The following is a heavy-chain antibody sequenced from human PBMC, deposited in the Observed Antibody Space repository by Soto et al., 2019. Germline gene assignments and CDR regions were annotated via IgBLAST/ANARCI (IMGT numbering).Heavy chain of an antibody. CDR1: AFTLSSYW. V-gene: IGHV3-7*01. J-gene: IGHJ3*02. CDR2: IKPDGSEK. Sequence: EVQLVESGGGLVQPGGSLRLSCEASAFTLSSYWMSWVRQAPGKGLEWVANIKPDGSEKYYVDSVKGRFTISRDNTKDSLYLQMSTFRPGDTAIYSCARDYEVGFDIWGQGTLVTVSS. D-gene: IGHD3-22*01. CDR3: ARDYEVGFDI.